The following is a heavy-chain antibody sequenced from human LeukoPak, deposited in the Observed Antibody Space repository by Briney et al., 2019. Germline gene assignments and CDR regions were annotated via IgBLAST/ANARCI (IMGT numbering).Heavy chain of an antibody. CDR3: ASEPAALAFDI. CDR2: IIPIFGTA. J-gene: IGHJ3*02. Sequence: ASVKVSCKASGGTFSSYAISWVRQAPGQGLEWMGGIIPIFGTANYAQKFQGRVTITTDESTSTAYMELSSLRSEDTAVYYCASEPAALAFDIWGQGTMVTVSS. V-gene: IGHV1-69*05. CDR1: GGTFSSYA. D-gene: IGHD6-6*01.